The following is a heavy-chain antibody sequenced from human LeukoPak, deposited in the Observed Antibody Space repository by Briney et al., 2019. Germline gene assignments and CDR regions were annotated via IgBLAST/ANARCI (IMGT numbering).Heavy chain of an antibody. D-gene: IGHD1-1*01. CDR1: GGSFSGYY. CDR2: INHSGST. J-gene: IGHJ5*02. CDR3: ARGAGGYRFDP. V-gene: IGHV4-34*01. Sequence: SETLSLTCAVYGGSFSGYYWSWIRQPPGKGLEWIGEINHSGSTNYNPSLKSRVTISVDTSKNQFSLKLTSLTAADTAVYYCARGAGGYRFDPWGQGTLVTVSS.